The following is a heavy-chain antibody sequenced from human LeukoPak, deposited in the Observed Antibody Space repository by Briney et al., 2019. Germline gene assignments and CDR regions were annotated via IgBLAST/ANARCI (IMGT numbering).Heavy chain of an antibody. V-gene: IGHV1-2*02. CDR3: ARSGYDYVWLAAY. CDR2: INPNSGGT. Sequence: GASVKVSCKASGYTFTGYYMHWVRQAPGQGLEWMGWINPNSGGTNYAQNFQGRVTMTRDTSISTAYMELSRLRSDDTAVYYCARSGYDYVWLAAYWGRGAQVTVSS. D-gene: IGHD3-16*01. CDR1: GYTFTGYY. J-gene: IGHJ4*02.